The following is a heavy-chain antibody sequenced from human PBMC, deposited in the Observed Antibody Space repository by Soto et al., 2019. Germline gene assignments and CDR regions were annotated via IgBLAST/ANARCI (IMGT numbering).Heavy chain of an antibody. CDR2: INHSGST. Sequence: SETLSLTCAVYGGSFSGYYWSWIRRPPGKGLEWIGEINHSGSTNYNPSLKSRVTISVDTSKNQFSLKLSSVTAADTAVYHCAREYSSSSARDYYYYMDVWGKGTTVTVSS. D-gene: IGHD6-6*01. CDR1: GGSFSGYY. CDR3: AREYSSSSARDYYYYMDV. V-gene: IGHV4-34*01. J-gene: IGHJ6*03.